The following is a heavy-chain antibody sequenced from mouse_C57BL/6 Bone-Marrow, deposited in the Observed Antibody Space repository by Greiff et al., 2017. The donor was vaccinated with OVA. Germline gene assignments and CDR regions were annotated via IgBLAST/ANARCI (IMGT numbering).Heavy chain of an antibody. V-gene: IGHV1-54*01. Sequence: QVQLQQSGAELVRPGTSVKVSCKASGYAFTNYLIEWVKQRPGQGLEWIGVINPGSGGTNYNEKFKGEATLTADKSSSTAYMQLSSLTSEDSAVYFCARSVPYYYGSSLDYWGQGTTLTVSS. CDR2: INPGSGGT. D-gene: IGHD1-1*01. CDR3: ARSVPYYYGSSLDY. J-gene: IGHJ2*01. CDR1: GYAFTNYL.